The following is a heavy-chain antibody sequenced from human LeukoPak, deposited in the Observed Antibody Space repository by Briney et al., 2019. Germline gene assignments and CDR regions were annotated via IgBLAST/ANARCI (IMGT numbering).Heavy chain of an antibody. CDR2: ISSSGSTI. D-gene: IGHD3-9*01. V-gene: IGHV3-11*01. CDR3: ASSWYYDILTGYHPLFDY. CDR1: GFTFSDYY. J-gene: IGHJ4*02. Sequence: GGSLRLSCAASGFTFSDYYMSWIRQAPGKGLEWVSYISSSGSTIYYADSVKGRFTISRDNAKNPLYLQMNSLRAEDTAVYYCASSWYYDILTGYHPLFDYWGQGTLVTVSS.